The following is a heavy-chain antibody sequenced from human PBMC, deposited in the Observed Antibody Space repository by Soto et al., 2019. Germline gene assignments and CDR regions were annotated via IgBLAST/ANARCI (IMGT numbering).Heavy chain of an antibody. J-gene: IGHJ3*01. CDR2: MTARWIT. CDR3: ARVCLSGGDAFDL. Sequence: PCETLSLTCTLPGTSLSSCTYYWSWSRQHPGRGLEWIGYMTARWITYYNPSLKSRVTISQDTSKNQFSLRLSSVTAAHPPVYYCARVCLSGGDAFDLGGQGTM. D-gene: IGHD3-10*01. CDR1: GTSLSSCTYY. V-gene: IGHV4-31*03.